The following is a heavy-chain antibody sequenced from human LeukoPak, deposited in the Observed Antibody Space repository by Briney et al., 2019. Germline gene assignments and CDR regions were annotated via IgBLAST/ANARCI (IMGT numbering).Heavy chain of an antibody. CDR2: IHSGGST. J-gene: IGHJ3*02. CDR1: GFTVSSSY. Sequence: PGGSLRLSCAASGFTVSSSYMSWVRQAPGKGLEWVSVIHSGGSTYYADSVKGRFTISRDNSKNTLYLQMNSLRAEDTAVYYCARVTGDAFDIWGQGTMVTVSS. D-gene: IGHD1-14*01. CDR3: ARVTGDAFDI. V-gene: IGHV3-53*01.